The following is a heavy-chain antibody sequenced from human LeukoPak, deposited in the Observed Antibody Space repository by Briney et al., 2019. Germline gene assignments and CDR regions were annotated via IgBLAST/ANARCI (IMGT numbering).Heavy chain of an antibody. CDR2: IYYPVDT. Sequence: SETLSLTCTVSGDSFIGSYWSWIRQAPGKGLEWIGYIYYPVDTNYNPSLQSRVTMSVDISKNQFSLRLNSVTAADTAIYYCARLPPTDYEIDYWGQGTLVTVSS. CDR3: ARLPPTDYEIDY. CDR1: GDSFIGSY. D-gene: IGHD4-17*01. V-gene: IGHV4-59*08. J-gene: IGHJ4*02.